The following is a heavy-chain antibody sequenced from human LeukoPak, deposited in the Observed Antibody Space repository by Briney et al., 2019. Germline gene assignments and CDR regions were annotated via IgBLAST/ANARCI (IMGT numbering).Heavy chain of an antibody. CDR1: GFTFSSYS. CDR2: ISSSSSYI. D-gene: IGHD5-18*01. CDR3: AAMVNLNYYYYGMGV. J-gene: IGHJ6*02. V-gene: IGHV3-21*01. Sequence: GGSLRLSCAASGFTFSSYSMNWVRQAPGKGLEWVSSISSSSSYIYYADSVKGRFTISRDNAKNSLYLQMNSLRAEDTAVYYCAAMVNLNYYYYGMGVWGQGTTVTVSS.